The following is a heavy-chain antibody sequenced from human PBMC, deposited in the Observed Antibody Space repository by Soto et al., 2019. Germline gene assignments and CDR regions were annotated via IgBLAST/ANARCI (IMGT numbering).Heavy chain of an antibody. CDR2: ISYDGSNK. D-gene: IGHD6-13*01. CDR3: ARDRGLYSSSWSLDY. CDR1: GFTFSSYA. J-gene: IGHJ4*02. Sequence: GGSLRLSCAASGFTFSSYAMHWVRQAPGKGLEWVAVISYDGSNKYYADSVKGRFTISRDNSKNTLYLQMNSLRAEDTAVYYCARDRGLYSSSWSLDYWGQGTMVTVYS. V-gene: IGHV3-30-3*01.